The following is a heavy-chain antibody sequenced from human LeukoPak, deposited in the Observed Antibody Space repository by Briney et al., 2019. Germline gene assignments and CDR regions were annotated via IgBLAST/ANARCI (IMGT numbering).Heavy chain of an antibody. CDR3: ARDRGFGYYGSGSYYDY. V-gene: IGHV4-39*07. CDR2: IYSGGAT. Sequence: SETLSLTCTVSGGSINSTTDYWGWIRQPPGKGLEWIGSIYSGGATYYNPSLKSRVTISVDTSKNQFSLKLSSVTAADTAVYYCARDRGFGYYGSGSYYDYWGQGTLVTVSS. D-gene: IGHD3-10*01. CDR1: GGSINSTTDY. J-gene: IGHJ4*02.